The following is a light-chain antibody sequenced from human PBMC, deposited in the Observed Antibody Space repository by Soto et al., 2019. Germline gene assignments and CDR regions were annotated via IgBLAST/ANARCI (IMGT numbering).Light chain of an antibody. V-gene: IGLV2-11*01. CDR2: DVS. Sequence: QSALTQPRSVCGSPGQSVTISCTGTSSDVGGYNYVSWYQQHPGKAPKLMIYDVSKRPSGVPDRFSGSKSGNTASLTISGLQDEDEADYYCCSYAGSRYVFGTGTKLTVL. CDR3: CSYAGSRYV. CDR1: SSDVGGYNY. J-gene: IGLJ1*01.